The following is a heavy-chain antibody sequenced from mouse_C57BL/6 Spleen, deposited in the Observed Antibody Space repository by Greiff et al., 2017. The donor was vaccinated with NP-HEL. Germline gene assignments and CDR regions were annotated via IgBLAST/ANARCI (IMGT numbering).Heavy chain of an antibody. CDR1: GYAFSSSW. V-gene: IGHV1-82*01. CDR3: ARENYYYGSSPSYYYAMDY. D-gene: IGHD1-1*01. Sequence: VQLQQSGPELVKPGASVKISCKASGYAFSSSWMNWVKQRPGKGLEWIGRIYPGDGDTNYNGKFKGKATLTADKSSSTAYMQLSSLTSEDSAVYFCARENYYYGSSPSYYYAMDYWGQGTSVTVSS. J-gene: IGHJ4*01. CDR2: IYPGDGDT.